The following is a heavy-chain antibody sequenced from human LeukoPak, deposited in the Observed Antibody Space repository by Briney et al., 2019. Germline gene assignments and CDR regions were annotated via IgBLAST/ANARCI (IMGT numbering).Heavy chain of an antibody. D-gene: IGHD2-15*01. Sequence: GGSLRLSCAASGFTFSGSAMHWVRQASGKGLEWVGRIRSKANGYATAYAASVKGRFTISRDDSKNTAYLQMNSLKTEGTAVYYCTRFSGFDPWGQGTLVTVSS. CDR1: GFTFSGSA. V-gene: IGHV3-73*01. CDR2: IRSKANGYAT. J-gene: IGHJ5*02. CDR3: TRFSGFDP.